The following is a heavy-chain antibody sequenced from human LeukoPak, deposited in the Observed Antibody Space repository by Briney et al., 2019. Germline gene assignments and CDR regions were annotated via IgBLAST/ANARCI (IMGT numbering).Heavy chain of an antibody. Sequence: TSVKVSCKASGFTFTSSAMQWVRQARGQRLEWIGWIVVGSGNTNYAQKFQERVTITRDMSTSTAYMELSSLRSEDTAVCYCAADRLGYYYDSSGYYNNWFDPWGQGTLVTVSS. J-gene: IGHJ5*02. CDR2: IVVGSGNT. CDR1: GFTFTSSA. D-gene: IGHD3-22*01. CDR3: AADRLGYYYDSSGYYNNWFDP. V-gene: IGHV1-58*02.